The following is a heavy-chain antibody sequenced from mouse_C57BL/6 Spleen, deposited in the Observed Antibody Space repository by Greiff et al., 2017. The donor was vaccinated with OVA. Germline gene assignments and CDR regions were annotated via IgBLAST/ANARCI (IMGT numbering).Heavy chain of an antibody. V-gene: IGHV5-9-1*02. CDR3: TRALGRGGWYFDV. D-gene: IGHD4-1*01. CDR2: ISSGGDYI. CDR1: GFTFSSYA. Sequence: EVMLVESGAGLVKPGGSLKLSCAASGFTFSSYAMSWVRQTPEKRLEWVAYISSGGDYIYYADTVKGRFTISRDNARNTLYLQMSSLKSEDTAMYYCTRALGRGGWYFDVWGTGTTVTVSS. J-gene: IGHJ1*03.